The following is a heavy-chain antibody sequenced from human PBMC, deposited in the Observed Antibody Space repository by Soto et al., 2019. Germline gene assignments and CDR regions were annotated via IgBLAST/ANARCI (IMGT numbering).Heavy chain of an antibody. Sequence: GSLRLSCAASGFTFSSYGMHWVRQAPGKGLEWVAVISYDGSNKYYADSVKGRFTTSRDNSKNTLYLQMNSLRAEDTAVYYCAKDTKTSYYYDSSGYYVHLADYWGQRT. CDR1: GFTFSSYG. V-gene: IGHV3-30*18. CDR2: ISYDGSNK. D-gene: IGHD3-22*01. CDR3: AKDTKTSYYYDSSGYYVHLADY. J-gene: IGHJ4*02.